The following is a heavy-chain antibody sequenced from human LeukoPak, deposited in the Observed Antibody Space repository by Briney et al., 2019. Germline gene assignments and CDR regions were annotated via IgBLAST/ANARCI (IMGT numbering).Heavy chain of an antibody. J-gene: IGHJ4*02. CDR2: IWYDGSNK. Sequence: PGGSLRLSXAASGFTFSSYGMHWVRQAPGKGLEWVAVIWYDGSNKYYADSVKGRFTISRDNSKNTLYLQMNRLRAEDTAVYYCAKGYTTNWDHYFDYWGQGSLVTVSS. CDR1: GFTFSSYG. V-gene: IGHV3-33*06. D-gene: IGHD6-13*01. CDR3: AKGYTTNWDHYFDY.